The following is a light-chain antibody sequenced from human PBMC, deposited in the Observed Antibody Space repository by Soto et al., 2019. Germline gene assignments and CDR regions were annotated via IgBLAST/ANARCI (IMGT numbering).Light chain of an antibody. CDR1: SSDVGNYKY. V-gene: IGLV2-8*01. CDR3: SSYAASNNWV. CDR2: EVS. J-gene: IGLJ3*02. Sequence: QSALTQSPSASGSPGQSVTISCTGTSSDVGNYKYVSWYQQHPGKAPKLMIYEVSKRPSGVPDRFSGSKSGNTASLTVSGLQAEDEADYYCSSYAASNNWVFGGRTKLTVL.